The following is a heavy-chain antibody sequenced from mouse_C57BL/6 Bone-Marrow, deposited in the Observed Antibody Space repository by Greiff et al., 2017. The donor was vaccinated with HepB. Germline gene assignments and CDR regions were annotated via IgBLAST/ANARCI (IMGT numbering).Heavy chain of an antibody. Sequence: QVQLQQSGPELVKPGASVKISCKASGYTFTDYYINWVKRRPGQGLEWIGWIFPGSGSTYYNEKFKGKATLTVDKSSSTAYMLLRSLTSEDSAVYYCARNGRLRRGAWFAYWGEGTLVTVSA. CDR2: IFPGSGST. D-gene: IGHD2-4*01. CDR1: GYTFTDYY. V-gene: IGHV1-75*01. J-gene: IGHJ3*01. CDR3: ARNGRLRRGAWFAY.